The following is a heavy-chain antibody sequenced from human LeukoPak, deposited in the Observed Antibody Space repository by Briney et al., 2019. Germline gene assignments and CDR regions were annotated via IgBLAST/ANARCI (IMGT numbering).Heavy chain of an antibody. V-gene: IGHV3-23*01. Sequence: GGSLRLSCAASGFTFSSYAMSWVRQAPGKGLEWASAISGSGGSTYYADSVKGRFTISRDNSKNTLYLQMNSLRAEDTAVYYCAKDHGEHDDSSGYPYWGQGTLVTVSS. D-gene: IGHD3-22*01. CDR1: GFTFSSYA. CDR2: ISGSGGST. CDR3: AKDHGEHDDSSGYPY. J-gene: IGHJ4*02.